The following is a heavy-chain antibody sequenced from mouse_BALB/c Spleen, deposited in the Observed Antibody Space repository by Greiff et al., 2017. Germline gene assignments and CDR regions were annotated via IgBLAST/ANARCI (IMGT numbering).Heavy chain of an antibody. D-gene: IGHD1-1*01. CDR3: AREGITTVGYYFDD. V-gene: IGHV1-14*01. CDR1: GYTFTSYV. CDR2: INPYNDGT. J-gene: IGHJ2*01. Sequence: EVQLQESGPELVKPGASVKMSCKASGYTFTSYVMHWVKQKPGQGLEWIGYINPYNDGTKYNEKFKGKATLTSDKSSSTAYMELSSLTSEDSAVYYCAREGITTVGYYFDDWGQGTTLTVSA.